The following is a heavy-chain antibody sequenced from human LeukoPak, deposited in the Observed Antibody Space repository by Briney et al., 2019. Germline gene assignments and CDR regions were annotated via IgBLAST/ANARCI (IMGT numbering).Heavy chain of an antibody. Sequence: SVKVSCKASGGTFSSYAISWVRQAPGQGLEWMGGIIPILGTANYAQKFQGRVTITADESTSTAYMELSSLRSEDTAVYYCARDSYCGGDCYPRYNWFDPWGQGTLVTVSS. V-gene: IGHV1-69*13. CDR1: GGTFSSYA. D-gene: IGHD2-21*02. CDR3: ARDSYCGGDCYPRYNWFDP. CDR2: IIPILGTA. J-gene: IGHJ5*02.